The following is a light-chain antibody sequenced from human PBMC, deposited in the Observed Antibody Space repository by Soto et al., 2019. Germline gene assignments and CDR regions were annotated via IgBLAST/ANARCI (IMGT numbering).Light chain of an antibody. CDR2: EVS. CDR1: SSDVGGYNS. V-gene: IGLV2-14*01. J-gene: IGLJ3*02. Sequence: QSALTQPASVSGSPGQSITISCTGTSSDVGGYNSVSWYQQHPGKAPKLMIYEVSYRPSGVSNRFSGSKSGNTASLTISGLQVEDEADYYCNSFTSSSTLVFGGGTKLTVL. CDR3: NSFTSSSTLV.